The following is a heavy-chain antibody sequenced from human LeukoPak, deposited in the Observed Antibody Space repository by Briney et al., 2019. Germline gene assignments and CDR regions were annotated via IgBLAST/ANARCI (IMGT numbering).Heavy chain of an antibody. CDR1: RYSISSGYH. Sequence: PSETLSLTCAVSRYSISSGYHWVWIRQPPGKGLEWIGSIYRSGSAYYNPSLKSRVTISVDTSKNQFSLRVTSVTAADTAVYYCARVDYILDYWGQGTLVTVSS. CDR2: IYRSGSA. V-gene: IGHV4-38-2*01. CDR3: ARVDYILDY. D-gene: IGHD4-11*01. J-gene: IGHJ4*02.